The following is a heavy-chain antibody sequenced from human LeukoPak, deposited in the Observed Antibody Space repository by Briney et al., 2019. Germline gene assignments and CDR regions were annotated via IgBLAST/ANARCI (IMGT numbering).Heavy chain of an antibody. CDR2: ISPNSGGT. J-gene: IGHJ4*02. D-gene: IGHD3-10*01. V-gene: IGHV1-2*02. Sequence: ASVKVSCKASGYAFTGYYMHWVRQAPGQGLEWMGWISPNSGGTNYAQKFRGRVTMTRDTSISTAYMELSRLRSDDTAVYYCAGNFMVRGVIITLTFDYWGQGTLVTVSS. CDR3: AGNFMVRGVIITLTFDY. CDR1: GYAFTGYY.